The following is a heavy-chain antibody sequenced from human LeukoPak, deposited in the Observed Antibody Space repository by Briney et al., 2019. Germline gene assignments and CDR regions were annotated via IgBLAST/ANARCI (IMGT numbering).Heavy chain of an antibody. Sequence: GGSLRLSCAASGFTFSSYGMSWVRQAPGKGLEWVSAISGSGGSTYYADSVKGRFTISRDNSKNTLYLQMSSLRAEDTAVYYCARARSSYGYGDAFDIWGQGTMVTVSS. D-gene: IGHD5-18*01. J-gene: IGHJ3*02. V-gene: IGHV3-23*01. CDR3: ARARSSYGYGDAFDI. CDR1: GFTFSSYG. CDR2: ISGSGGST.